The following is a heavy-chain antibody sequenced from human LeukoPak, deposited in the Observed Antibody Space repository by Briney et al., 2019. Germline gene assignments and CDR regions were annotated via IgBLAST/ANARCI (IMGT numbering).Heavy chain of an antibody. CDR1: RFTFDDYA. V-gene: IGHV3-9*01. CDR2: ISYNSDTI. D-gene: IGHD2-21*02. Sequence: GRSLRLSCAASRFTFDDYAMHWVRQAPGKGLEWVSGISYNSDTIAYADSVKGRFTISRDNAKNSLYLQMNSLRAEDTALYYCAEDYCGGDCYSGWYFDLWGRGTLVTVSS. CDR3: AEDYCGGDCYSGWYFDL. J-gene: IGHJ2*01.